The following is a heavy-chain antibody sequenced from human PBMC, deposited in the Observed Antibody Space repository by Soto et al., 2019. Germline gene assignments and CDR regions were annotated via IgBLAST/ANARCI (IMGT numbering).Heavy chain of an antibody. D-gene: IGHD6-13*01. CDR3: ASSNIAATGFYYYGMDV. Sequence: PSETLSLTCTVSGGSIRSDYWGWIRQPPGKGLEWIGYIYYSGSTNYNPSLKSRVTISVDTSKNQFSLKLSSVTAADTAVYYCASSNIAATGFYYYGMDVWGRGTTVT. CDR1: GGSIRSDY. V-gene: IGHV4-59*01. CDR2: IYYSGST. J-gene: IGHJ6*02.